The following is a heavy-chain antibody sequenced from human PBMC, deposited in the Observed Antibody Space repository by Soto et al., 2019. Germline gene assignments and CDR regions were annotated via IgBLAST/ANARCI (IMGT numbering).Heavy chain of an antibody. CDR1: GFTLSIYW. J-gene: IGHJ6*03. CDR3: GRGWDRGNCPYYLDV. D-gene: IGHD1-1*01. CDR2: IKQDGVDI. Sequence: EVQLVESGGALVQPGGSLRLSCEASGFTLSIYWMSWVRQAPGKGMEWVATIKQDGVDIYYLDSVRGRFTISRDNAGNSVYRQMSSLRAEDTAAYYCGRGWDRGNCPYYLDVWGKSTTVIISS. V-gene: IGHV3-7*04.